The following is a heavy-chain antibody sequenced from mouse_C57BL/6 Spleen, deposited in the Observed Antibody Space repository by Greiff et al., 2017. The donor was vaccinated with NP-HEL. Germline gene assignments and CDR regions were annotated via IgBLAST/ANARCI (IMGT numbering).Heavy chain of an antibody. CDR1: GYTFTDYY. D-gene: IGHD1-1*01. J-gene: IGHJ2*01. V-gene: IGHV1-26*01. CDR2: INPNNGGT. Sequence: VQLQQSGPELVKPGASVKISCKASGYTFTDYYMNWVKQSHGKSLEWIGDINPNNGGTSYNQKFKGKATLTVDKSSSTAYMELRSLTSEDSAVYYCAREGYYGSSLDYWGQGTTLTVSS. CDR3: AREGYYGSSLDY.